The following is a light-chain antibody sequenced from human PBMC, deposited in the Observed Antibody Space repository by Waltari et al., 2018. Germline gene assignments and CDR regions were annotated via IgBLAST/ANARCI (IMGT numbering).Light chain of an antibody. V-gene: IGLV3-21*02. CDR3: QVWDGGRVV. CDR1: NIGRQT. Sequence: SYVLTQPPSESVAPGPEATLTCGGRNIGRQTVHWYQQRPGQAPVLVVYDDDDRASGIPERFSGSKSGDTATLTISRVEAGDEADYSCQVWDGGRVVFGGGTKLTVL. J-gene: IGLJ2*01. CDR2: DDD.